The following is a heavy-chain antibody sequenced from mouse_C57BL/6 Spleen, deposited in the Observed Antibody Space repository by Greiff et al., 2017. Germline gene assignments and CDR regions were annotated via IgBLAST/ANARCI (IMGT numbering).Heavy chain of an antibody. Sequence: EVQLQQPGPELVKPGASVKISCKASGYTFTDYYMNWVKQSHGQSLEWIGDINPNNGGTSYNQKFKGKATLTVDKSSSTAYMELRSLPSADTAVYYCAICYYCGSSSWFAYWGQGTLVTVSA. V-gene: IGHV1-26*01. CDR1: GYTFTDYY. CDR3: AICYYCGSSSWFAY. CDR2: INPNNGGT. J-gene: IGHJ3*01. D-gene: IGHD1-1*01.